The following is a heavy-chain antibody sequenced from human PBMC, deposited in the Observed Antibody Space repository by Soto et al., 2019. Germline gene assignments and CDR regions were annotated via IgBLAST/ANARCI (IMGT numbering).Heavy chain of an antibody. CDR1: GFTFSTYS. CDR3: ARNLGYNTKMYDEGYYYNDLDV. J-gene: IGHJ6*02. Sequence: GGSLRLSCVGSGFTFSTYSMNWVRQAPGKGLEWISYMSSISNTIYYADSVKGRFTISRDNDNNSLYLQMKSLRGEDTAVYYCARNLGYNTKMYDEGYYYNDLDVWGQGTTVTVSS. CDR2: MSSISNTI. D-gene: IGHD1-20*01. V-gene: IGHV3-48*01.